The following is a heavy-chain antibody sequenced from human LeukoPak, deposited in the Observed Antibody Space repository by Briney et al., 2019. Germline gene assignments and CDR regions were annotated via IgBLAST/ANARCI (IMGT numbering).Heavy chain of an antibody. D-gene: IGHD6-6*01. CDR2: ISAYNGNT. V-gene: IGHV1-18*01. J-gene: IGHJ4*02. Sequence: GASVEVSCKASGYTFTSYGISWVRQAPGQGLEWMGWISAYNGNTNYAQKLQGRVTMTTDTSTSTAYMELRSLRSDDTAVYYCARPTARSSPYYFDYWGQGTLVTVSS. CDR3: ARPTARSSPYYFDY. CDR1: GYTFTSYG.